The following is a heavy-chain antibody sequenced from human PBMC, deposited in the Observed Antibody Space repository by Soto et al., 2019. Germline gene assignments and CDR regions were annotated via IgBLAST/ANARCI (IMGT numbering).Heavy chain of an antibody. CDR2: IKSKTDGGTT. J-gene: IGHJ3*02. Sequence: EVQLVESGGGLVKPGGSLRLSCAASGFTFSNAWMSWVRQAPGKGLEWVGRIKSKTDGGTTDYAAPVKGRFTISRDDSKNTLYLQMNSLKTEDTAVYYCTTDFPTLPLGELSYAFDIWGQGTMVTVSS. CDR1: GFTFSNAW. CDR3: TTDFPTLPLGELSYAFDI. D-gene: IGHD3-16*02. V-gene: IGHV3-15*01.